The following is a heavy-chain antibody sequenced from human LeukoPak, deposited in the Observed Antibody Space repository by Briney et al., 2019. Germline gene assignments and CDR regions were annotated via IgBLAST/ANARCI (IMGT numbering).Heavy chain of an antibody. Sequence: GGSLRLSCAASGFTFSSYAMHWVRQAPGKGLEWVAVISYDGSNKYYADSVKGRFTISRDNSKNTLYLQMNSLRVDDTAAYYCAREQVVVGRGYYGMDVWGQGTTVTVSS. J-gene: IGHJ6*02. CDR3: AREQVVVGRGYYGMDV. CDR2: ISYDGSNK. V-gene: IGHV3-30-3*01. CDR1: GFTFSSYA. D-gene: IGHD2-2*01.